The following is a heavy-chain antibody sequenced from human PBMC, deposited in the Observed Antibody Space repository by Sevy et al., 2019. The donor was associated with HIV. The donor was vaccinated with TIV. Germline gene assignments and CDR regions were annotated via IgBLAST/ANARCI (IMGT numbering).Heavy chain of an antibody. J-gene: IGHJ6*02. D-gene: IGHD3-16*01. CDR2: IYSGGST. Sequence: GGSLRLSCAASGFTVSSNYMSWVRQAPGKGLEWVSVIYSGGSTYYADSVKGRFTISSDNSKNTLYLQMNSLKAEDTDVYYCASGGGYYYYYAMDVWGQGTTVTVSS. CDR3: ASGGGYYYYYAMDV. CDR1: GFTVSSNY. V-gene: IGHV3-53*01.